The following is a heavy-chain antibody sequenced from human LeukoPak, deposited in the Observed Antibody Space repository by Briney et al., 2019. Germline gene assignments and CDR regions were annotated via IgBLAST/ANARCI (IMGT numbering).Heavy chain of an antibody. V-gene: IGHV4-61*05. CDR1: AGSISSSSYY. CDR2: IDYSGST. D-gene: IGHD3-3*01. J-gene: IGHJ3*02. CDR3: ARTQGFWSGNDAFDI. Sequence: PSETLSLTCAVSAGSISSSSYYWGWIRQPPGKGLEWVGYIDYSGSTNYNPSLKSRVTISVDTSKNQFSLKLSSVTAADTAVYYCARTQGFWSGNDAFDIWGQGTMVTVSS.